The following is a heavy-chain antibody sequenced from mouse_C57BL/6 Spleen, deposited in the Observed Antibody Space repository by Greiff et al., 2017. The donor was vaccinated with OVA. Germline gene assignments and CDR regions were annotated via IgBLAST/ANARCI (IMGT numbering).Heavy chain of an antibody. D-gene: IGHD1-1*01. CDR1: GYTFTSYW. CDR3: ARKAPPFITTVVANFDY. J-gene: IGHJ2*01. V-gene: IGHV1-72*01. CDR2: IDPNSGGT. Sequence: QVQLQQSGAELVKPGASVKLSCKASGYTFTSYWMHWVKQRPGRGLEWIGRIDPNSGGTKYNEKFKSKATLTVDKPSSTAYMQLSSLTSEDSAVYYCARKAPPFITTVVANFDYWGQGTTLTVSS.